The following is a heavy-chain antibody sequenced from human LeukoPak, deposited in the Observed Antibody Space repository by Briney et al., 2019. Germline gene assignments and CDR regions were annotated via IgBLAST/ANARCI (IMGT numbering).Heavy chain of an antibody. CDR3: ARGGEYYDFRSGYYTWFDP. Sequence: ASVRVSCKASGYTFTGYYIHWVRQAPGQGLEWMGWINPNIGGTSFAQKFHGRVTMTRDTFITTAYMELTRLRSDDTAVYYCARGGEYYDFRSGYYTWFDPWGQGTLVIVSS. J-gene: IGHJ5*02. V-gene: IGHV1-2*02. CDR1: GYTFTGYY. D-gene: IGHD3-3*01. CDR2: INPNIGGT.